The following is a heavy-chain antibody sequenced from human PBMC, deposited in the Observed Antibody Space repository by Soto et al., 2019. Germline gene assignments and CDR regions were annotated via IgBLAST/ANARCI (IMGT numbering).Heavy chain of an antibody. CDR1: GGTFSSYA. CDR2: IIPIFGTA. J-gene: IGHJ6*02. V-gene: IGHV1-69*12. Sequence: QVQLVQSGAEVKKPGSSVKVSCKASGGTFSSYAISWVRQAPGQGLEWMGGIIPIFGTANYAQKFQGRVTITAHESTSTAYMELSSLRSEYTAVYYCASQIGVTRTYEHYSGMDVWGQGTTVTVSS. D-gene: IGHD1-7*01. CDR3: ASQIGVTRTYEHYSGMDV.